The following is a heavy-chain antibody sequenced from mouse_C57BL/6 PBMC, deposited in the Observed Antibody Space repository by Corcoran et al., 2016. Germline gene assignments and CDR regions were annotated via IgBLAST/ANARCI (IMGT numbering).Heavy chain of an antibody. D-gene: IGHD1-1*01. J-gene: IGHJ1*03. CDR2: INTYSGVP. Sequence: QIQLVQSGPELKKPGETVQISCKASGYTFTTYGMCWVKQAPGKGLKWMGWINTYSGVPTYADDFKGRFAFSLETSASTAYLQINNLNNEDTATYFCARDYYGSSWYFDVWGTGTTVTVSS. CDR3: ARDYYGSSWYFDV. CDR1: GYTFTTYG. V-gene: IGHV9-3*01.